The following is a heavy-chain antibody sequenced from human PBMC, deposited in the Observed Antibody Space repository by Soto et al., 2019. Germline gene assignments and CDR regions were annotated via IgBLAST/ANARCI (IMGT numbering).Heavy chain of an antibody. D-gene: IGHD3-22*01. J-gene: IGHJ3*02. V-gene: IGHV3-13*01. Sequence: SLRLSCAASGFTFSSYDMHWGRQATGKGLEWVSAIGTAGDTYYPGSVKGRFTISREHAKKSLYLQMNSLRAGDTAVYYCARGPGYDSSGFRKDALDIWGQVTMVTVSS. CDR2: IGTAGDT. CDR3: ARGPGYDSSGFRKDALDI. CDR1: GFTFSSYD.